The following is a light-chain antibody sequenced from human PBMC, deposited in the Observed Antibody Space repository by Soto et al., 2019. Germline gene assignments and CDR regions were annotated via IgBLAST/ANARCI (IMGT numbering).Light chain of an antibody. V-gene: IGKV1-39*01. J-gene: IGKJ5*01. CDR2: AAS. CDR3: QQRSTWPT. Sequence: DIQMTQSPSSLSASVGDRVTITCRASQSISSYLNWYQQKPGKAPKLLIYAASSLQSGVPSRFSGSGFGTDFTLTISRLEPEDFALYYCQQRSTWPTFGQGTRLEIK. CDR1: QSISSY.